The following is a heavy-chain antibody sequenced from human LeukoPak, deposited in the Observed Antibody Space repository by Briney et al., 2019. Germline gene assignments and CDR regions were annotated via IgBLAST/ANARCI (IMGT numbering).Heavy chain of an antibody. J-gene: IGHJ4*02. CDR3: ARDRGYSYAFDY. CDR2: IYTSGST. D-gene: IGHD5-18*01. CDR1: GGSISSYY. Sequence: SQTLSLTCTVSGGSISSYYWSWIRQPAGNGLEWIGRIYTSGSTNYNPSLKSRVTISIDTSKNQFSLKLNSVTAADTAVYYCARDRGYSYAFDYWGQGTLVTVSS. V-gene: IGHV4-4*07.